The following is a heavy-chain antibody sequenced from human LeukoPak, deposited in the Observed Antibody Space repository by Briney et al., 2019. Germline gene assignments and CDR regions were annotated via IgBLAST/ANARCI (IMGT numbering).Heavy chain of an antibody. CDR1: GYTFTSYA. D-gene: IGHD3-10*01. CDR2: INAGNGNT. J-gene: IGHJ4*02. CDR3: ARLGELLPIDY. Sequence: EASVKVSRKASGYTFTSYAMHWVRQAPGQRLEWMGWINAGNGNTKYSQKFQGRVTITRDTSASTAYMELSSLRPEDTAVYYCARLGELLPIDYWGQGTLVTVSS. V-gene: IGHV1-3*01.